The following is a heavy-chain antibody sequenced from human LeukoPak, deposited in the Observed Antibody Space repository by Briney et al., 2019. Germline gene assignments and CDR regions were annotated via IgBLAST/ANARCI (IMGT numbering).Heavy chain of an antibody. J-gene: IGHJ4*02. Sequence: GGSLRLSCAASGFTLSSYRMNWVRQAPGKGLEWVASVSSSGAYIYYADLMEGRFTISRDNAKNSLILQMNSLRAEDTAIYYCAKEYSSGWYYFDYWGQGTLVTVSS. V-gene: IGHV3-21*04. CDR1: GFTLSSYR. D-gene: IGHD6-19*01. CDR2: VSSSGAYI. CDR3: AKEYSSGWYYFDY.